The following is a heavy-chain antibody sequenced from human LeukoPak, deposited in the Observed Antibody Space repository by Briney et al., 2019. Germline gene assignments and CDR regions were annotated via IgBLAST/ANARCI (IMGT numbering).Heavy chain of an antibody. CDR1: AYTFTDYY. J-gene: IGHJ4*02. V-gene: IGHV1-2*02. CDR2: INPDSGGT. CDR3: ARDFQNKKWYNGPGYYFDF. Sequence: ASVKVSCKASAYTFTDYYIHWVRQAPGQGLEWMGWINPDSGGTNYAQRFQGRVTVTTDRSSTTAYMELSSLKSDDTAVYYCARDFQNKKWYNGPGYYFDFWGQGTLVTVSS. D-gene: IGHD1-26*01.